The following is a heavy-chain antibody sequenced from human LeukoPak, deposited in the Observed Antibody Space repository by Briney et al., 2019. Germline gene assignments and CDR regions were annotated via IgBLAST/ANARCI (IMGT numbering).Heavy chain of an antibody. CDR3: TGIAVAGQGGSFDY. CDR2: IYYSGST. D-gene: IGHD6-19*01. Sequence: SETLSLTCTVSGGSISSYYWSWIRQPPGKGLEWIGYIYYSGSTNYNPSLKSRVTISVDTSKNQFSLKLSSVTAADTAVYYCTGIAVAGQGGSFDYWGQGTLVTVSS. J-gene: IGHJ4*02. CDR1: GGSISSYY. V-gene: IGHV4-59*01.